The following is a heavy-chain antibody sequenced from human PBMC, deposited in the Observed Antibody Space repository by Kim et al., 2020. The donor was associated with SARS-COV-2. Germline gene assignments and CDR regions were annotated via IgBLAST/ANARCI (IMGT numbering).Heavy chain of an antibody. V-gene: IGHV2-70*11. D-gene: IGHD6-13*01. Sequence: SGPTLVNPTQTLTLTCTFSGFSLSTSGMCVSWIRQPPGKALEWLARIDWADDKYYSTSLKTRLTISKDTSKNQVVLTMTNMDPVDTATYYCARMPASIVAADYWSKGTLVTVAS. CDR1: GFSLSTSGMC. J-gene: IGHJ4*02. CDR3: ARMPASIVAADY. CDR2: IDWADDK.